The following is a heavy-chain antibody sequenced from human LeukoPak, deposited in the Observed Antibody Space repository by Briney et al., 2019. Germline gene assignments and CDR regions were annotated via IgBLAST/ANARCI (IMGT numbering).Heavy chain of an antibody. CDR2: ISAYNGNT. CDR1: GYTFTSYG. D-gene: IGHD6-19*01. Sequence: ASVKVSCKASGYTFTSYGISWVRQAPGQGLEWMGWISAYNGNTNYAQKLQGKVTMTTDTSTSTAYMELRSLRSDDTAVYYCAREISSGPAFDIWGQGTMVTVSS. V-gene: IGHV1-18*01. J-gene: IGHJ3*02. CDR3: AREISSGPAFDI.